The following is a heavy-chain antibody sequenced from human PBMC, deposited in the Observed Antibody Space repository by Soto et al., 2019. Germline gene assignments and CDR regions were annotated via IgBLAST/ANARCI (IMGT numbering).Heavy chain of an antibody. J-gene: IGHJ4*02. CDR3: AHRVLRTVFGVVTTTAIYFDF. CDR2: IYWDDDK. D-gene: IGHD3-3*01. Sequence: QITLNESGPTVVRPTETLTLTCRFSGFSLTTSGVGVGWIRQSPGKAPEWLALIYWDDDKRYSASLKSRITITKDTSKNQVVLTVSDLDPTDTATYYCAHRVLRTVFGVVTTTAIYFDFWGQGTPVAVSS. CDR1: GFSLTTSGVG. V-gene: IGHV2-5*02.